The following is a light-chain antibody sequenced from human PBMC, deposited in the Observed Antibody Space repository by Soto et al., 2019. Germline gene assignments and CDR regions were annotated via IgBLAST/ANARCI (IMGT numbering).Light chain of an antibody. CDR3: QQYNSWPLT. Sequence: EIVMTQSPATLSVSPGERATLSCRASQSVSSNLAWYQQKPGQAPRLLIYNASTRATGIPARFSGSGSGTESTLTISSLQSEDFAVYYCQQYNSWPLTFGGGTKVEIK. CDR2: NAS. CDR1: QSVSSN. J-gene: IGKJ4*01. V-gene: IGKV3-15*01.